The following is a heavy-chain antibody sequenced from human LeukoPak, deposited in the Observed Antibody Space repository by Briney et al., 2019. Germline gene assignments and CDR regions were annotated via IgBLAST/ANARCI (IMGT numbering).Heavy chain of an antibody. Sequence: GGSLRLSCAASGFTFTSYGMNWVRQAPGKGLEWVSYTSSSSGIIYYADSVKGRFTISRDNAKNSLYLRMNRLRAEDTAVYYCASLARAGVGATDFDYWGQGTLVTVSS. V-gene: IGHV3-48*01. D-gene: IGHD1-26*01. J-gene: IGHJ4*02. CDR1: GFTFTSYG. CDR2: TSSSSGII. CDR3: ASLARAGVGATDFDY.